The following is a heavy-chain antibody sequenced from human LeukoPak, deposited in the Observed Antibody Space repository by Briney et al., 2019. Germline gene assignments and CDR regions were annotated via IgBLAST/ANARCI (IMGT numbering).Heavy chain of an antibody. J-gene: IGHJ3*02. V-gene: IGHV5-51*01. CDR2: IYPGDSDT. CDR1: GYSFTSYW. Sequence: GESLKISCKGSGYSFTSYWIGWVRQMPGKGLEWTGIIYPGDSDTRYSPSFQGQVTISADKSISTAYLQWSSLKASDTAMYYCARHVTSSSWPPIFDAFDIWGQGTMVTVSS. D-gene: IGHD6-13*01. CDR3: ARHVTSSSWPPIFDAFDI.